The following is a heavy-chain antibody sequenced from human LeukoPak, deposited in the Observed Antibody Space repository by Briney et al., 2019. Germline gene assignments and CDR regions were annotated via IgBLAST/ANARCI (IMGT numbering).Heavy chain of an antibody. J-gene: IGHJ4*02. CDR1: GFTVTGNY. Sequence: GGSLRLSCAAAGFTVTGNYMTWVRQAPGKGLEWVSVIYIDGSTYYEDSVKGRFTISRDHSKNTVYLQMNRLRSEDTAVYYCARERTSPYWFADWGQGTLVTVSS. CDR3: ARERTSPYWFAD. D-gene: IGHD2-8*02. V-gene: IGHV3-53*01. CDR2: IYIDGST.